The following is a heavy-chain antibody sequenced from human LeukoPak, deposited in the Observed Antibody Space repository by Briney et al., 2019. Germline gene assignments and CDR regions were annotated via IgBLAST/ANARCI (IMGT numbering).Heavy chain of an antibody. CDR2: ISWNSGTV. J-gene: IGHJ4*02. D-gene: IGHD3-22*01. Sequence: GGSLRLSXAASGFTFDHYAMHWVRQAPGKGLEWVSSISWNSGTVDYADSVKGRFTISRDNAKNSLYLQMNSLRTEDMAFYYCARDVWPYTYYYDTHPLGGGFDYWGQGTLVTVSS. CDR3: ARDVWPYTYYYDTHPLGGGFDY. CDR1: GFTFDHYA. V-gene: IGHV3-9*03.